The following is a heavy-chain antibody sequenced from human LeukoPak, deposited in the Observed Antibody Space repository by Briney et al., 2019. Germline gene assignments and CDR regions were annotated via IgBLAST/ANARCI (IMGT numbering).Heavy chain of an antibody. V-gene: IGHV4-4*02. CDR2: IYPSGNT. CDR3: ASGDSSGWSYEYDY. J-gene: IGHJ4*02. CDR1: GGSISSNSW. D-gene: IGHD6-19*01. Sequence: SGTLSLTCAVSGGSISSNSWWSWVRQPPGKGLEWIGEIYPSGNTKYNPSLKSRVTISVDKSNNQFSLKLISVTAADTAVYFCASGDSSGWSYEYDYWGQGTQVTVSS.